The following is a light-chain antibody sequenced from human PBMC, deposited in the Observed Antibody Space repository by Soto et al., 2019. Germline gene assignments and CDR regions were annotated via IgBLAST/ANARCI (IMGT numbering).Light chain of an antibody. CDR3: QQSYSTPQLT. CDR2: AAS. Sequence: DIQMTQSPSSLSASVGDRISITCRASQSVSSYLNWYQQKPGKAPRLLIYAASHLQTGVPSRFRGTGSATHFTLTISSLQPEDFATYYCQQSYSTPQLTFGGGTKVDIK. V-gene: IGKV1-39*01. CDR1: QSVSSY. J-gene: IGKJ4*01.